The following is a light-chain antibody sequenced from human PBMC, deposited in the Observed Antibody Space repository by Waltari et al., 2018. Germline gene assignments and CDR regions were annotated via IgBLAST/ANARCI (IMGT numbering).Light chain of an antibody. J-gene: IGLJ3*02. V-gene: IGLV2-14*03. CDR3: YSSTTRGTWV. Sequence: QSALTQPASVSGSPGQSITISCTGTSSDVGFSNYVSWYQHPPGKAPKLIIYDVLQWPSGVSNRFAGSRAGNTASLTISGLQAEDEADYYCYSSTTRGTWVFGGGTRLTVL. CDR1: SSDVGFSNY. CDR2: DVL.